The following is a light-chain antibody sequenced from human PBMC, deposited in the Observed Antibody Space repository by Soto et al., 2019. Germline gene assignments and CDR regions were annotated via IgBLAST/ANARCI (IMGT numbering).Light chain of an antibody. J-gene: IGKJ1*01. CDR2: KAS. CDR1: QSISSW. CDR3: QHYNSYSEA. V-gene: IGKV1-5*03. Sequence: EIQMTQSPSTLSASVGDIVTITCRASQSISSWLAWYQQKPGKAPKLLIYKASSLESGVPSRFSGSGSGTEFTLTISSLQPDDFATYYCQHYNSYSEAFGQGTKVDIK.